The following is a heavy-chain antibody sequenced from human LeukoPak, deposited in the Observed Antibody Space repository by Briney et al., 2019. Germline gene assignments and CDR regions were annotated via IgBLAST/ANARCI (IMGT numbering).Heavy chain of an antibody. J-gene: IGHJ5*02. Sequence: ASVKVSCKASGYTFTGYYMHWERQAPGQGLEWMGWINPNSGGTNYAQKFQGRVTMTSDTSISTAYMELSRLRSDDTAVYYCARAIIVVVPAAIRWFEPWGQGTLVTVSS. CDR2: INPNSGGT. D-gene: IGHD2-2*01. V-gene: IGHV1-2*02. CDR3: ARAIIVVVPAAIRWFEP. CDR1: GYTFTGYY.